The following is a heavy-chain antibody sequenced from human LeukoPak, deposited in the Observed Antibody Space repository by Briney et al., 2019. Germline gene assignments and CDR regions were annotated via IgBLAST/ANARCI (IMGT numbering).Heavy chain of an antibody. CDR3: GREDCNNVRCYGASDA. Sequence: PGGSLRLSCAASGFIFNNYGLIWVRQAPGKGLEWVSSISSNNNIYYADSVKGRFTISRDNAKNSLSLQMNSLRGEDTAVYYCGREDCNNVRCYGASDAWGQGTLVTVSS. J-gene: IGHJ5*02. D-gene: IGHD2-2*01. CDR1: GFIFNNYG. CDR2: ISSNNNI. V-gene: IGHV3-21*01.